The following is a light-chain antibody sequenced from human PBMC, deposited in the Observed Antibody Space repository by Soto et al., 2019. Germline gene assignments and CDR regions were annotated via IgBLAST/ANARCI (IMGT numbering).Light chain of an antibody. CDR2: DAS. CDR1: QGISNY. CDR3: QKYNSAHPFT. V-gene: IGKV1-27*01. J-gene: IGKJ3*01. Sequence: IQLTQSPSSLSASVGDRVTITCRASQGISNYLAWYQQKPGKVPKLLIYDASTLQSGVPSRFSGSGSGTDFSLTISSLQPEDVATYYCQKYNSAHPFTFGPGTKVEIK.